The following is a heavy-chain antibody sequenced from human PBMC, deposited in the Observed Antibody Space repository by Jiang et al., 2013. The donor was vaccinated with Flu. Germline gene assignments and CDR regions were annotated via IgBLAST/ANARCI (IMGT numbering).Heavy chain of an antibody. J-gene: IGHJ6*02. V-gene: IGHV3-21*01. CDR3: ARETSDQKPEVILGPLSMDV. CDR1: GFTFNTYT. CDR2: ISSRSSYI. D-gene: IGHD2-15*01. Sequence: VQLLESGGGLVKPGGPSRLSCVASGFTFNTYTMNWSARLQEGAGVVSSISSRSSYIYYAESVKGRFTISRDNAKNSLSLEMNSLRAEDTAVYYCARETSDQKPEVILGPLSMDVWGQGTTVTVSS.